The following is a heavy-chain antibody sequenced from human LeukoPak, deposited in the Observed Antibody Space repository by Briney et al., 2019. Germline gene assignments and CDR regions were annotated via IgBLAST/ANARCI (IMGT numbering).Heavy chain of an antibody. CDR3: TEYSYGYGEDFDY. V-gene: IGHV3-15*01. J-gene: IGHJ4*02. Sequence: GGSLRLSCAASGFTFSSYAMSWVRQAPGKGLEWVGRIKSKTDGGTTDYAAPVKGRFTISRDDSKNTLYLQMNSLKTEDTAVYYCTEYSYGYGEDFDYWGQGTLVTVSS. CDR1: GFTFSSYA. CDR2: IKSKTDGGTT. D-gene: IGHD5-18*01.